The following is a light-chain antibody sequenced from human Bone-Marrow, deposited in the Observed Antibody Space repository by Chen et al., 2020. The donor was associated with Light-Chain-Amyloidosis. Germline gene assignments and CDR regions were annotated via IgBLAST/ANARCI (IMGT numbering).Light chain of an antibody. Sequence: NFMLTQPHSVSESPGKTVIISCTRSSGSIASKYVQRDHQRPGRCPTSVIYEDDQRPSAVPDRFSGSIDRSSNSASLTTSGLKNEDGADYYCQSYQGSSQGVFGGGTKLTVL. CDR3: QSYQGSSQGV. CDR1: SGSIASKY. V-gene: IGLV6-57*01. J-gene: IGLJ3*02. CDR2: EDD.